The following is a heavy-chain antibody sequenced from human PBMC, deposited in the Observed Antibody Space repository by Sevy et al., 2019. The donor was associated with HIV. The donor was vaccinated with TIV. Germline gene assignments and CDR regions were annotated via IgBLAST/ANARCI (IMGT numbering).Heavy chain of an antibody. D-gene: IGHD4-4*01. CDR3: ARAYSNYYYAMDV. CDR2: IYYSGRT. Sequence: SETLSLTCTVSGDSISGYYWSWIRQPPGKGLEWIGYIYYSGRTDYNPSLKSRVIISQDTCKNQFSLKLTSVTAADTAVYFCARAYSNYYYAMDVWGQGTTVTVSS. V-gene: IGHV4-59*01. CDR1: GDSISGYY. J-gene: IGHJ6*02.